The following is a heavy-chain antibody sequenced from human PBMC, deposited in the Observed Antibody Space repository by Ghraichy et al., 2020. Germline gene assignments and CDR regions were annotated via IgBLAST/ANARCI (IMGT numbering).Heavy chain of an antibody. CDR3: ASRTGALGGFGA. CDR2: IYYSGST. V-gene: IGHV4-59*08. J-gene: IGHJ5*02. CDR1: GGSISSYY. D-gene: IGHD7-27*01. Sequence: ESLNISCTVSGGSISSYYWSWIRQPPGKGLEWIGYIYYSGSTHYNPSLKSRVTISVDTSKKQFSLKLSSVTAADTAVYYCASRTGALGGFGAWGQGTLVTVSS.